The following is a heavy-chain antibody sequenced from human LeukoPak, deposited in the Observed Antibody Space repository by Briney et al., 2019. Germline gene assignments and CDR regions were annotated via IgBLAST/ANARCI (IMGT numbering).Heavy chain of an antibody. Sequence: GGSLRLSCVGSGFIFSSMNWVRQAPGKGLEWVSHIGRGITYADSVKGRFTISRDNAKNSVYLQMNSLRAEDTAVYYCARDAPAGEKPEYFFDYWDQGTLVTVSS. J-gene: IGHJ4*02. CDR2: IGRGIT. V-gene: IGHV3-48*03. CDR3: ARDAPAGEKPEYFFDY. CDR1: GFIFSS.